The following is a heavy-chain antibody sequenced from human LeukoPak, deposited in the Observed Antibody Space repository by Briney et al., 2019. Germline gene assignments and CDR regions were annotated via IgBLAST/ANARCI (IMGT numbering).Heavy chain of an antibody. D-gene: IGHD3-22*01. CDR2: IYYSGST. CDR1: GGSISSSSYY. J-gene: IGHJ4*02. Sequence: SETLSLTCTVSGGSISSSSYYWGWIRQPPGKGLEWIGSIYYSGSTYYNPSLKSRVTISVDTSKNQFSLKLSSVTAADTAVYYCARVGYSSGYQGLFDYWGQGTLVTVSS. CDR3: ARVGYSSGYQGLFDY. V-gene: IGHV4-39*07.